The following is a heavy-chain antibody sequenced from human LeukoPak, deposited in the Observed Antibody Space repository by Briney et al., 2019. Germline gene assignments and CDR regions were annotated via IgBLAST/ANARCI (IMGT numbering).Heavy chain of an antibody. V-gene: IGHV3-30*03. Sequence: GRSLRLSCAASGFTFSSYGTHWVRQAPGKGLEWVAVISHDGSNKYYADSVKGRFTISRDNSKNTLYLQMNSLRAEDTAVYYCARSGGLQKFDYWGQGPLVTVSS. J-gene: IGHJ4*02. CDR2: ISHDGSNK. CDR1: GFTFSSYG. CDR3: ARSGGLQKFDY. D-gene: IGHD4-11*01.